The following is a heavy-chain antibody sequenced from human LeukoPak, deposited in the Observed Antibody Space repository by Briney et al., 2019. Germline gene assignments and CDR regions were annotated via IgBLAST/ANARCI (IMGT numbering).Heavy chain of an antibody. J-gene: IGHJ4*02. CDR1: GFTFSSYS. V-gene: IGHV3-48*04. Sequence: PGGSLRLSCAASGFTFSSYSMNWVRQAPGKGLEWVSYISSSSSTIYYADSVKGRFTISRDNAKNSLYLQMNSLRAEDTAVYYCARARDYYDSSGYYYFDYWGQGTLVTVSS. D-gene: IGHD3-22*01. CDR3: ARARDYYDSSGYYYFDY. CDR2: ISSSSSTI.